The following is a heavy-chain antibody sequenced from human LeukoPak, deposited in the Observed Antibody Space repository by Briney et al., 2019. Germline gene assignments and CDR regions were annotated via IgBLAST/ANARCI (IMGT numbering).Heavy chain of an antibody. CDR2: IYYSGST. CDR3: ARGPPRYFDCLFTKFRGLHEYYFDY. J-gene: IGHJ4*02. V-gene: IGHV4-31*03. Sequence: PSETLSLTCTVSGGSISSGGYYWSWIRQHPGKGLEWIGYIYYSGSTYYNPSLKSRVTISVDTSTNQFSLKLSSVTAADTAEYYCARGPPRYFDCLFTKFRGLHEYYFDYWGQGTLVTVSS. CDR1: GGSISSGGYY. D-gene: IGHD3-9*01.